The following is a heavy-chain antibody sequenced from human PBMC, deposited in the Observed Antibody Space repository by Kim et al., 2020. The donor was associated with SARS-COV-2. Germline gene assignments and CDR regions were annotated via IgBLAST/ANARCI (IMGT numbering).Heavy chain of an antibody. V-gene: IGHV3-21*01. CDR3: ARDRWVAKKHLPSDY. CDR1: GFTFSSYS. D-gene: IGHD5-12*01. Sequence: GGSLRLSCAASGFTFSSYSMNWVRQAPGKGLEWVSSISSSSSYIYYADSVKGRFTISRDNAKNSLYLQMNSLRAEDTAVYYCARDRWVAKKHLPSDYWGQGTLVTVSS. J-gene: IGHJ4*02. CDR2: ISSSSSYI.